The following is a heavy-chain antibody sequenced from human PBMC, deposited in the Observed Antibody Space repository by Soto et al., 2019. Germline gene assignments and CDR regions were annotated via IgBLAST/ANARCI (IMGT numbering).Heavy chain of an antibody. CDR2: INHSGST. D-gene: IGHD3-3*01. CDR1: GGSFSGYY. J-gene: IGHJ4*02. V-gene: IGHV4-34*01. CDR3: ARMVRRITIFGVIYWLDY. Sequence: QVQLQQWGAGLLKPSETLSLTCAVYGGSFSGYYWSWIRQPPGKGLEWIGEINHSGSTNYNPSLRVRVTIAVDTSKNQFSLKLSSVTAANTAVYYCARMVRRITIFGVIYWLDYWGQGTLVTVSS.